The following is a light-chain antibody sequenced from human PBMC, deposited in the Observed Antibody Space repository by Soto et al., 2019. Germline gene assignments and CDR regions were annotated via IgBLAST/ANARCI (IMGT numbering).Light chain of an antibody. V-gene: IGKV3-20*01. Sequence: ETVLTQTPGTLSLSPEERATLSCRASQNVGRNYVVWYQQKPGLAPRVLIYGASSRATGIPARFSGSGSGTDFTLTISRLEPEDFAVYYCQQYASSPLTFGGGTKVDIK. CDR3: QQYASSPLT. CDR2: GAS. CDR1: QNVGRNY. J-gene: IGKJ4*01.